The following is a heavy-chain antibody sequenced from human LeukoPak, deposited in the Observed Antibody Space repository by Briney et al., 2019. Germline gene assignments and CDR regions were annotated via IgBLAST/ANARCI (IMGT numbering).Heavy chain of an antibody. CDR1: DGSISSYY. CDR2: SYYSGST. Sequence: SETLSLTCTVSDGSISSYYWSWIRQPPGKGLEWIRYSYYSGSTNYNPSLKSRVTISVDKSKNQFSLKLSSVTAADTAVYYCARARGIAAAGTDYYYYMDVWGKGTTVTVSS. J-gene: IGHJ6*03. CDR3: ARARGIAAAGTDYYYYMDV. D-gene: IGHD6-13*01. V-gene: IGHV4-59*12.